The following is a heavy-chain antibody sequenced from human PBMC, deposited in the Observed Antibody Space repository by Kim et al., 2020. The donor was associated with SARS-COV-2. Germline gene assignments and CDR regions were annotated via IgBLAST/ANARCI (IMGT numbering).Heavy chain of an antibody. CDR2: IYPGDSDT. Sequence: GESLKISCKGSGYSFTSYWIGWVRQMPGKGLEWMGIIYPGDSDTRYSPSLQGQVTISADKSISTAYLQWSSLKASDTAMYYCARQGGYCSGGSCYDTGYYGMDVWGQGTTVTVSS. V-gene: IGHV5-51*01. CDR1: GYSFTSYW. CDR3: ARQGGYCSGGSCYDTGYYGMDV. D-gene: IGHD2-15*01. J-gene: IGHJ6*02.